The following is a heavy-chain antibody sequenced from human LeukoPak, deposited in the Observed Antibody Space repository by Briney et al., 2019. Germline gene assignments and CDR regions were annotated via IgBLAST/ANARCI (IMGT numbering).Heavy chain of an antibody. CDR2: INHSGST. J-gene: IGHJ4*02. V-gene: IGHV4-34*01. D-gene: IGHD6-13*01. CDR1: GGSFNGYY. CDR3: ARHQSGSSWYEYYFDY. Sequence: SETLSLTCAVYGGSFNGYYWSWIRQPPGKGLEWIGEINHSGSTNYSPSLKSRVTLSVDTSKNQFSLKLSSVTAADTAVYYCARHQSGSSWYEYYFDYWGQGTLVTVSS.